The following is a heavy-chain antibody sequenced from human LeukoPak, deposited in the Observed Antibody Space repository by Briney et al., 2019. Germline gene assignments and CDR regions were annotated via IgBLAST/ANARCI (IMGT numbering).Heavy chain of an antibody. CDR1: GFTFSTYA. Sequence: GGSLRLSCAASGFTFSTYAMSWVRQAPGKGLEWVSAISGSGGGTYYADSVKGRFTISRDNAKNSLYLQMSSLRAEDTAVYYCARESYSNYLGYMDVWGKGTTVTVSS. CDR3: ARESYSNYLGYMDV. V-gene: IGHV3-23*01. J-gene: IGHJ6*03. CDR2: ISGSGGGT. D-gene: IGHD4-11*01.